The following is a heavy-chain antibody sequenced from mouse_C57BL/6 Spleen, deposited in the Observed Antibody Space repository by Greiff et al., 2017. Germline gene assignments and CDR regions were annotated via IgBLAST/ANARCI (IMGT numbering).Heavy chain of an antibody. Sequence: EVMLVESEGGLVQPGSSMKLSCTASGFTFSDYYMAWVRQVPEKGLEWVANINYDGSSTYYLDSLKSRFIISRDNAKNILYLQMSSLKSEDTATYYCARVTTVGYFDVWGTGTTVTVSS. V-gene: IGHV5-16*01. CDR1: GFTFSDYY. CDR3: ARVTTVGYFDV. CDR2: INYDGSST. D-gene: IGHD1-1*01. J-gene: IGHJ1*03.